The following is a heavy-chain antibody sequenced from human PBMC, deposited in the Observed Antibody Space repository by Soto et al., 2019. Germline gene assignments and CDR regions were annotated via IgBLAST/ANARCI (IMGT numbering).Heavy chain of an antibody. CDR3: ASRVVTPFDY. CDR2: ISTDGSTT. V-gene: IGHV3-74*01. CDR1: GFTFSNYW. D-gene: IGHD2-21*02. Sequence: EVQLVESGGGLVQPGGSLRLSCAASGFTFSNYWMYWVRQAPGKGLVWVSRISTDGSTTNYADSVKGRFTISRDNAKNTLYLQMNGLRAEDTAVYYCASRVVTPFDYWGQGTLVTVSS. J-gene: IGHJ4*02.